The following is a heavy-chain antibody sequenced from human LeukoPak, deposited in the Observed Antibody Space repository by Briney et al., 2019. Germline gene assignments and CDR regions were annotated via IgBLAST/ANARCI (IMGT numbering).Heavy chain of an antibody. V-gene: IGHV3-21*01. Sequence: GGSLRLSCAASGFTFSSYSMNWVRQAPGKGLEWVSSISSSSSYIYYADSVKGRFTISRDNAKNSLYLQMNSLRAEDTAVYYCASSRWSSPGDFDYWGQGTLVTVSS. J-gene: IGHJ4*02. CDR2: ISSSSSYI. CDR3: ASSRWSSPGDFDY. D-gene: IGHD5-24*01. CDR1: GFTFSSYS.